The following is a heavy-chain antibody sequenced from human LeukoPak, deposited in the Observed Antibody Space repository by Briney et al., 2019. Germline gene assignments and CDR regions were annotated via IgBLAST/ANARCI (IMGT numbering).Heavy chain of an antibody. CDR2: INTNTGNP. CDR3: ARSPSYYDSSGYYDY. V-gene: IGHV7-4-1*02. D-gene: IGHD3-22*01. CDR1: GYTFTSYA. Sequence: ASVKVACKASGYTFTSYAMNWVRQAPGQGLEWMGWINTNTGNPTYAQGFTGRFVFSLDTSVSTAYLQISSLKAEDTAVYYCARSPSYYDSSGYYDYWGQGTLVTVSS. J-gene: IGHJ4*02.